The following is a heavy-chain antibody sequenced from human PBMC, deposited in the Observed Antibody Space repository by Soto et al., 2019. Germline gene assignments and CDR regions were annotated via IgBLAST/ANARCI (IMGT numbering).Heavy chain of an antibody. V-gene: IGHV1-69*05. Sequence: QVQLVQSGAEVKKPGSSVKVSCKASGGTFSSYAISWVRQAPGQGLEWMGGIIPIFGTANYAQKFQGRVTITPDXXTXTXXREPGSLRSEDTAVYDCAGVAAAGTASSQYNWFDPWGQGTLVTVSS. D-gene: IGHD6-13*01. CDR1: GGTFSSYA. CDR3: AGVAAAGTASSQYNWFDP. J-gene: IGHJ5*02. CDR2: IIPIFGTA.